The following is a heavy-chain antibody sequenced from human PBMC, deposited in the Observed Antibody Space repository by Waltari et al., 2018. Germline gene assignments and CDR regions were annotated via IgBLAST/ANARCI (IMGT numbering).Heavy chain of an antibody. CDR3: ARFKKYYYESSGTFDY. V-gene: IGHV4-30-2*01. D-gene: IGHD3-22*01. Sequence: QLQLQESGSGLVKPSQTLSLTCAVSGGSISSGGYSWSWIRPPPGKGLEWIGYIYHSGSTYYNPSLKSRCTISVDRSKNQFSLKLSSVTAADTAVYYCARFKKYYYESSGTFDYWGQGTLVTVSS. CDR1: GGSISSGGYS. J-gene: IGHJ4*02. CDR2: IYHSGST.